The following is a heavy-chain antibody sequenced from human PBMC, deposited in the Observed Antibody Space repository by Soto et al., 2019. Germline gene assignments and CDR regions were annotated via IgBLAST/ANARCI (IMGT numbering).Heavy chain of an antibody. J-gene: IGHJ6*02. CDR1: GGSISNFY. CDR3: ARHKDAGSDRGGMDV. D-gene: IGHD6-25*01. V-gene: IGHV4-59*08. Sequence: QVQLQESGPGLVKPSETLSLTCTVSGGSISNFYWTWIRQPPGKGLEWIGNVHYSGSTNYNPSLKSRVHSPFDPAKNQLSLNLSSVAAAATAVYYCARHKDAGSDRGGMDVWGQGTTVTVSS. CDR2: VHYSGST.